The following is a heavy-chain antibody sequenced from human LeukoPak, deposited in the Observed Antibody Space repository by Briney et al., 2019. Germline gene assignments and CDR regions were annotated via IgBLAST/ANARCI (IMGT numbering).Heavy chain of an antibody. Sequence: SETLSLTCAVSGGSINSGGYSWSWIRQPPGKGLEWIGYIYHSGSTYYNPSLKSRVTISVDRSKNQFSLKLSSVTAADTAVYYCARVQYWGFLDYWGQGTLVTVSS. CDR2: IYHSGST. D-gene: IGHD7-27*01. J-gene: IGHJ4*02. CDR3: ARVQYWGFLDY. V-gene: IGHV4-30-2*01. CDR1: GGSINSGGYS.